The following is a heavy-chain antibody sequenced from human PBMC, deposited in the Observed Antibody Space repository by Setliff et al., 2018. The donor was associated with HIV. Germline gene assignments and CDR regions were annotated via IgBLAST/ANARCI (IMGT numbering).Heavy chain of an antibody. D-gene: IGHD2-8*01. Sequence: PGGSLRLSCAASGFSFSNYAMTWVRQAPGKGLEWVSTINSAERTFYAKSVKGRFTISRDNSKSTLYLQVSSLRAEDTAVYFCASGSGYCKNGNCYIGVHKNPDKYYFDYWGQGTLVTVSS. CDR3: ASGSGYCKNGNCYIGVHKNPDKYYFDY. CDR2: INSAERT. V-gene: IGHV3-23*01. J-gene: IGHJ4*02. CDR1: GFSFSNYA.